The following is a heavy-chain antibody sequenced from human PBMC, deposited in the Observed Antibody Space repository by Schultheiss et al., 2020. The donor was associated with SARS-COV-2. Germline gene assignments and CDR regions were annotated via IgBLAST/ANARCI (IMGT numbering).Heavy chain of an antibody. CDR2: IYYSGST. J-gene: IGHJ6*02. CDR3: ARDRPPNGIDV. V-gene: IGHV4-31*03. CDR1: GGSISRGGYY. Sequence: SETLSLTCTVSGGSISRGGYYWSWIRQHPGKGLEWIGYIYYSGSTYYNPSLKSRVTISVDTSKNQFSLKLSPVTAADTAVYYCARDRPPNGIDVWGQGTTVTVSS.